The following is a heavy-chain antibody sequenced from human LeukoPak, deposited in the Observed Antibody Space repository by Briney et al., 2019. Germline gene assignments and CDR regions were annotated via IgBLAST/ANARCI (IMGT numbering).Heavy chain of an antibody. CDR2: ISWNSGSI. CDR3: AKDMEGEPGIVGAPFDY. Sequence: GRSLRLSCAASGFSFDDYAMHWLRQAPGKGLQWVSGISWNSGSIGYADSVKGRFTISRDNAKNSLYLQMNSLRAEDTALYYCAKDMEGEPGIVGAPFDYWGQGTLVTVSS. CDR1: GFSFDDYA. J-gene: IGHJ4*02. D-gene: IGHD1-26*01. V-gene: IGHV3-9*01.